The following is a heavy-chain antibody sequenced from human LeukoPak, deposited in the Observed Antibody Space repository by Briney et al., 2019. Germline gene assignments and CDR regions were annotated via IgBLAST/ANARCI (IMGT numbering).Heavy chain of an antibody. CDR2: IIPIFGTA. Sequence: SVKVSCKASGGTFSSYAISWVRQAPGQGLEWMGGIIPIFGTANYAQKFQGRVTITADKSTSTAYMELSSLRSEDTAVYYCARDRWPNPRCSGGSCYSPSYYYYMDVWGKGTTVTVSS. J-gene: IGHJ6*03. CDR1: GGTFSSYA. CDR3: ARDRWPNPRCSGGSCYSPSYYYYMDV. V-gene: IGHV1-69*06. D-gene: IGHD2-15*01.